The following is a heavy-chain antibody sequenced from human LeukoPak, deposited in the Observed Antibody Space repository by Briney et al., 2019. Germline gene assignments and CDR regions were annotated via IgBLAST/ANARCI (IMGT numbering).Heavy chain of an antibody. Sequence: PSETLSLTCTVSNGSISSSNNYWGWIRQPPGKGLEWIGSVYYSGNTYYSPSLDSRVTLSLDPSKNRFSLKLSSVTAADTAVYYCAREGGHYYYYMDVWGKGTTVTVSS. D-gene: IGHD3-16*01. CDR1: NGSISSSNNY. CDR2: VYYSGNT. V-gene: IGHV4-39*02. CDR3: AREGGHYYYYMDV. J-gene: IGHJ6*03.